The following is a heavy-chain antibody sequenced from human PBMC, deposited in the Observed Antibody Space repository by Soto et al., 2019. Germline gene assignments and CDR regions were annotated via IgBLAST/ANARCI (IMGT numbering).Heavy chain of an antibody. CDR3: ARADITIFGVVSWFDP. Sequence: GASVKVSCKASGYTFTSYGISWVRQAPGQGLEWMGGISPIFGTANYAQKFQGRVTITADESTSTAYMELSSLRSEDTAVYYCARADITIFGVVSWFDPWGQGTLVTVSS. J-gene: IGHJ5*02. D-gene: IGHD3-3*01. V-gene: IGHV1-69*13. CDR1: GYTFTSYG. CDR2: ISPIFGTA.